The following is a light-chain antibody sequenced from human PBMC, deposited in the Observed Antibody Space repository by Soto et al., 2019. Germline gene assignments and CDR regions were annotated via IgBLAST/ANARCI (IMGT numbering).Light chain of an antibody. CDR3: QQSYSTLTT. V-gene: IGKV1-39*01. Sequence: DIQMTQSPSSLSASAGDRVTITCRASQSISSYLNWYQQKPGKAPKLLIYAASSLQSGVPSRSSGSGSGTDFTLTISSLQPEDFATYYCQQSYSTLTTFGQGTLLEIK. CDR1: QSISSY. J-gene: IGKJ5*01. CDR2: AAS.